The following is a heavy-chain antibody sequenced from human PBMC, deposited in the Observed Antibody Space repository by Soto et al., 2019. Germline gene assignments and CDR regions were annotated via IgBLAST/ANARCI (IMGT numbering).Heavy chain of an antibody. Sequence: ASVKVSCKASGYTFTSYGISWVRQAPGQGLEWMGWISAYNGNTNYAQKFQGRVTITADESTSTAYMELSSLRSEDTAVYYCASDIVGATLTPFDYWGQGTLVTVSS. V-gene: IGHV1-18*01. J-gene: IGHJ4*02. CDR2: ISAYNGNT. CDR3: ASDIVGATLTPFDY. D-gene: IGHD1-26*01. CDR1: GYTFTSYG.